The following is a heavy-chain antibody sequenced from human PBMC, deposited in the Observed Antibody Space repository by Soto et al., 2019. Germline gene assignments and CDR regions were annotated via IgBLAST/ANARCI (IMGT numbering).Heavy chain of an antibody. D-gene: IGHD3-22*01. CDR1: GFTFSSYS. J-gene: IGHJ4*02. CDR2: ISSSSSYI. Sequence: EVQLVESGGGLVKPGGSLRLSCAASGFTFSSYSMNWVRQAPGKGLEWVSSISSSSSYIYYADSVKGRFTISRDNAKNPLCLQMNSLRAEDTAVYYCARDSGGPGMYYYDSSGYTNWGQGTLVTVSS. CDR3: ARDSGGPGMYYYDSSGYTN. V-gene: IGHV3-21*01.